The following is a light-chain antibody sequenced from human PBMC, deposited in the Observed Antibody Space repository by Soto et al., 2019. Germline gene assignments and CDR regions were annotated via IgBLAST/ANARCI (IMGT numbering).Light chain of an antibody. CDR2: GAS. J-gene: IGKJ4*01. CDR3: HQYNNWPLT. V-gene: IGKV3-15*01. Sequence: EIVMTQSPATLSVSPGERATLSCRASQSVSTKLAWYQQKPGQAPRLLIYGASTRATGVPDRFSGSGSWTDFTLTISSLQSEDSADYYCHQYNNWPLTFGGGTKVEIK. CDR1: QSVSTK.